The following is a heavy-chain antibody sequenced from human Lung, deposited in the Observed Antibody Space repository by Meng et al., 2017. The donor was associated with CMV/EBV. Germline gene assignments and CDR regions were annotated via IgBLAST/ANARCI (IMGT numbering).Heavy chain of an antibody. CDR1: GGSISGYY. CDR2: IYYTGST. V-gene: IGHV4-59*01. CDR3: ARATGGNGLVAYYYYGLDV. J-gene: IGHJ6*02. Sequence: GSLRLSCAVSGGSISGYYRSWIRQPPGKGLEWIGYIYYTGSTNYNPSLKSRVIISLDTSKNQFSLNLRSVTAADTAVYYCARATGGNGLVAYYYYGLDVWGQGTTVTVSS. D-gene: IGHD5-12*01.